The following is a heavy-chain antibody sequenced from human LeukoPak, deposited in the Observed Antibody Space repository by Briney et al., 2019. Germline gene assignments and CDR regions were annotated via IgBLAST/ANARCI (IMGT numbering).Heavy chain of an antibody. J-gene: IGHJ4*02. V-gene: IGHV3-7*01. CDR1: GFTFSSYW. CDR2: INRDGSPK. Sequence: GGSLRLSCEASGFTFSSYWMSWVRQAPGKGLEWVANINRDGSPKYYADSVKGRFTISRDNAENSLFLRMNSLRADDTAIYYCARDLGGYDHVPDYWGQGTLVTVSS. CDR3: ARDLGGYDHVPDY. D-gene: IGHD5-12*01.